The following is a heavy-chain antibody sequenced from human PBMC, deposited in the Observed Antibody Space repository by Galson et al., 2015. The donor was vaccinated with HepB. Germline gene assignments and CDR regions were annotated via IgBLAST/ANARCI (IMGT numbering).Heavy chain of an antibody. CDR2: IIPIFGTA. CDR1: GYTFTSYA. D-gene: IGHD6-13*01. V-gene: IGHV1-69*13. CDR3: ARGYSSSWYDYFDY. J-gene: IGHJ4*02. Sequence: SVKVSCKASGYTFTSYAMHWVRQAPGQGLEWMGGIIPIFGTANYAQKFQGRVTITADEPTSTAYMELSSLRSEDTAVYYCARGYSSSWYDYFDYWGQGTLVTVSS.